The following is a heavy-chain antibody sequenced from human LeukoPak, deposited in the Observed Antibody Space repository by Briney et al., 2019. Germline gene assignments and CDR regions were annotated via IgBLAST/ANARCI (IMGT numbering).Heavy chain of an antibody. CDR3: ATEVGSPAIRSAFNI. CDR1: GSTFSSYW. V-gene: IGHV3-7*01. J-gene: IGHJ3*02. D-gene: IGHD2-2*01. Sequence: GGFLRLSCAASGSTFSSYWMSWVRQAPGKGLEWVANIKQDGNEINYVDSVKGRFTISRDNAKNSLYLQMNSLRAEDTAVYYCATEVGSPAIRSAFNIWGQGTMVTVSS. CDR2: IKQDGNEI.